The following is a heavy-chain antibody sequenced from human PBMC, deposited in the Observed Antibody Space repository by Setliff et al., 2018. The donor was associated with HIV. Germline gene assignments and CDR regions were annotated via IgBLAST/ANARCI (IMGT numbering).Heavy chain of an antibody. CDR2: IIPILGVA. J-gene: IGHJ6*03. Sequence: SVKVSCKASRSTFNSHTINWVRQAPGQGLDWMGRIIPILGVANYAQRFQGKVTITADKSTSTAYMELTSLRFDDTAMYYCVRGVQSPPHYSYYMDVWGKGTTVTVSS. D-gene: IGHD3-3*01. V-gene: IGHV1-69*02. CDR3: VRGVQSPPHYSYYMDV. CDR1: RSTFNSHT.